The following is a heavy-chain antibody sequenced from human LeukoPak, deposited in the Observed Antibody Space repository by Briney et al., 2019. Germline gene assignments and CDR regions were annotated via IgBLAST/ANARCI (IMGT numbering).Heavy chain of an antibody. Sequence: PGGSLRLSCAASGFTFDDYAMHWVRHAPGKGLEWVSGISWNSGSIGYADSVKGRFIISRDNAKNSLYLQMNSLRAEDTALYYCAKDNSDYYDSSGYYVNWGQGTLVTVSS. D-gene: IGHD3-22*01. CDR2: ISWNSGSI. V-gene: IGHV3-9*01. CDR3: AKDNSDYYDSSGYYVN. J-gene: IGHJ4*02. CDR1: GFTFDDYA.